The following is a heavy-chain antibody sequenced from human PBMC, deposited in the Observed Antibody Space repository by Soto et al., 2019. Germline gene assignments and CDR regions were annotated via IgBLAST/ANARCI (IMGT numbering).Heavy chain of an antibody. Sequence: GGSLRLSCAASGSTFSSYSMNWVRQAPGKGLEWVSSISSSSSYIYYADSVKGRFTISRDNAKNSLYLQMNSLRAEDTAVYYCARDRAVADFDYWGQGTLVTVSS. CDR2: ISSSSSYI. CDR1: GSTFSSYS. V-gene: IGHV3-21*01. J-gene: IGHJ4*02. CDR3: ARDRAVADFDY. D-gene: IGHD6-19*01.